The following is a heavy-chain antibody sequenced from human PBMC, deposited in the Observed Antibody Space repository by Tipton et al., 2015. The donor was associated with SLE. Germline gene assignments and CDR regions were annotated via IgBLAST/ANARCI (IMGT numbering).Heavy chain of an antibody. Sequence: LRLSCAVYGGSFSGYYWSWIRQPPGKGLEWIGEINHSGSTNYNPSLKSRVTISVDTSKNQFSLKLSSVTAADTAVYYCAIEWVTNAFDIWGQGTMVTVSS. CDR3: AIEWVTNAFDI. V-gene: IGHV4-34*01. CDR2: INHSGST. D-gene: IGHD1-26*01. CDR1: GGSFSGYY. J-gene: IGHJ3*02.